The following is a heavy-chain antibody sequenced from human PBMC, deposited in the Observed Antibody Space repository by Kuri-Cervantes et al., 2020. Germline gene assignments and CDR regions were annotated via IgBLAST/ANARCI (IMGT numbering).Heavy chain of an antibody. CDR1: GGSFSGYY. CDR3: ARVTVGEDY. CDR2: INHSGST. Sequence: SETLSLTCAVYGGSFSGYYWSWIRQPPGKGLEWIGEINHSGSTNYNPSLKSRVTISVDTSKNQFSLKLSSVTAADTAVYYCARVTVGEDYWGQGTLGTVSS. D-gene: IGHD3-16*01. J-gene: IGHJ4*02. V-gene: IGHV4-34*01.